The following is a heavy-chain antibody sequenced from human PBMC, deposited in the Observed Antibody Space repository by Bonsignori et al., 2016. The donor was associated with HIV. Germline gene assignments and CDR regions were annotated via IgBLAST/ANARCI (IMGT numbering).Heavy chain of an antibody. Sequence: WIRSPQEGLEWVSYISSSGSTIYYADSVKGRFTISRDNAKNSLYLQMNSLRAEDTAVYYCARQDFWSGYYIDYWGQGTLVTVSS. CDR2: ISSSGSTI. D-gene: IGHD3-3*01. V-gene: IGHV3-48*03. CDR3: ARQDFWSGYYIDY. J-gene: IGHJ4*02.